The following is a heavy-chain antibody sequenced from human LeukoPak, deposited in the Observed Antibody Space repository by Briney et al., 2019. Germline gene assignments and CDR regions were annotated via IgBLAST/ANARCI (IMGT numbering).Heavy chain of an antibody. CDR3: ARDARVIVDY. Sequence: GGSLRLSCAASGFTFSRYWMSWVRQTPGKGLEWVANINLDGSDKYYVDSVKGRFTISRDNAKNSLYLQMNRLRAEDTAVYYCARDARVIVDYWGREPWSPSPQ. J-gene: IGHJ4*02. CDR2: INLDGSDK. CDR1: GFTFSRYW. V-gene: IGHV3-7*01. D-gene: IGHD2/OR15-2a*01.